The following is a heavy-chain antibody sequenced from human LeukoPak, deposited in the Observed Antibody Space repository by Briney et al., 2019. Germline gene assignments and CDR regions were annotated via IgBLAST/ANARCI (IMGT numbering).Heavy chain of an antibody. V-gene: IGHV4-34*12. Sequence: PSETLSLTCAVYSGSFSGYYWSWIRQPPGKGLEWIGNIFYSGGTYYSPSLTSRVTISLDTSRNQFSLKLNSVTAADTAVYYCAKSNGYIWGQGTMVTVSS. CDR2: IFYSGGT. CDR3: AKSNGYI. D-gene: IGHD5-18*01. J-gene: IGHJ3*02. CDR1: SGSFSGYY.